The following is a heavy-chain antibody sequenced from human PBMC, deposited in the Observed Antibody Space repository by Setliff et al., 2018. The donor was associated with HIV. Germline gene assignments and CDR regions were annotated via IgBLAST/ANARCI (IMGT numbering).Heavy chain of an antibody. Sequence: PGGSLRLSCAASGFTFDRFWMRWVRQAPGKGLVWVSRVNRDGSSTTYADSVKDRFTISRDNAKNTLYLQMNSLRAEDTGVYYCAKVGPMRSRENDYWGQGTLVTVSS. V-gene: IGHV3-74*01. D-gene: IGHD2-2*01. CDR1: GFTFDRFW. CDR3: AKVGPMRSRENDY. J-gene: IGHJ4*02. CDR2: VNRDGSST.